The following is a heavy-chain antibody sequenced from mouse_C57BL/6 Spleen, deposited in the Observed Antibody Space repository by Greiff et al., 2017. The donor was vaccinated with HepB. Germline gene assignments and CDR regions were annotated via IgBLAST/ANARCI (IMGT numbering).Heavy chain of an antibody. CDR2: ISSGSSTI. Sequence: EVMLVESGGGLVKPGGSLKLSCAASGFTFSDYGMHWVRQAPEKGLEWVAYISSGSSTIYYADTVKGRFTISRDNAKNTLFLQMTSLRSEDTAMYYCARSNYGGVDYWGQGTTLTVSS. CDR1: GFTFSDYG. D-gene: IGHD2-5*01. V-gene: IGHV5-17*01. J-gene: IGHJ2*01. CDR3: ARSNYGGVDY.